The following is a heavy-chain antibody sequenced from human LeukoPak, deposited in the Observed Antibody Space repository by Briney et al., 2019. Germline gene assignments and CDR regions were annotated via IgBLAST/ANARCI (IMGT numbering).Heavy chain of an antibody. CDR3: ARGYTNYGYAFDI. D-gene: IGHD4-11*01. J-gene: IGHJ3*02. CDR1: GGSISSSSYY. V-gene: IGHV4-39*07. Sequence: PSETLSLTCTVSGGSISSSSYYWGWIRQPPGKGLEWIGEINHSGSTNYNPSLKSRVTISVDTSKNQFSLKLSSVTAADTAVYYCARGYTNYGYAFDIWGQGTMVTVSS. CDR2: INHSGST.